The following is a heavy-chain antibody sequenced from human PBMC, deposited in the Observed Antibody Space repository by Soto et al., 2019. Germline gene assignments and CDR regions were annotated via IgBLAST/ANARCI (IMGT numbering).Heavy chain of an antibody. V-gene: IGHV3-33*01. J-gene: IGHJ5*01. CDR1: GFSLSSHG. CDR3: ARDLVGGAIPGYNWFAS. Sequence: RRLSCAVSGFSLSSHGIHWVRQAAGKGLEWVAVIWSDGSGRSYADLVKGRFTISRDTSKNRAYLEMNSLRPEDTAVYYCARDLVGGAIPGYNWFASWGQGTLVTVSS. D-gene: IGHD2-2*02. CDR2: IWSDGSGR.